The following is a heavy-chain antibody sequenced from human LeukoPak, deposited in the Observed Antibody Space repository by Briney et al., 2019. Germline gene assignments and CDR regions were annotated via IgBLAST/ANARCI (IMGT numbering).Heavy chain of an antibody. D-gene: IGHD2/OR15-2a*01. CDR3: ATQNPPHFDY. J-gene: IGHJ4*02. CDR2: IYPDNSDT. Sequence: GESLKISCKGSGYSFTSYWIGWVRQMPGKGLEWMGIIYPDNSDTRYSPSFQGQVTISADKSVSTAYLQWSSLKASDTAMYYCATQNPPHFDYWGQGTLVTVSS. CDR1: GYSFTSYW. V-gene: IGHV5-51*01.